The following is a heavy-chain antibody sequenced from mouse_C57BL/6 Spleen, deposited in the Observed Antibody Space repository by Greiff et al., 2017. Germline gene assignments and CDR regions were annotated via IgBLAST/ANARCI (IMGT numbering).Heavy chain of an antibody. V-gene: IGHV1-64*01. Sequence: QVQLQQPGAELVKPGASVKLSCKASGYTFTSYWMHWVKQRPGQGLEWIGMIPPNSGSTNYNEKFKSKATLTVDKSSSTAYMQLSSLTSEDSAVYYCARGGDYDAMDYWGQGTSVTVSS. CDR1: GYTFTSYW. CDR3: ARGGDYDAMDY. CDR2: IPPNSGST. J-gene: IGHJ4*01.